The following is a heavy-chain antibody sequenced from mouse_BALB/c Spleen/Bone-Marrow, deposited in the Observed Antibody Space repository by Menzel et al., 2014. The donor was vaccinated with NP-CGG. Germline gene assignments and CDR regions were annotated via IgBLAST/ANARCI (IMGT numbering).Heavy chain of an antibody. Sequence: VQLMQSGAELVMPGASVKMSCKASGYTFTDYWMHWVKQRPGQGLEWIGAIDTSDSYTSYNQKFKGKATLTVDESSSTAYMQLSSLTSEDSAVYYCAREGYGYQYFDYWGQGTTLTVSS. CDR3: AREGYGYQYFDY. D-gene: IGHD2-2*01. CDR2: IDTSDSYT. CDR1: GYTFTDYW. J-gene: IGHJ2*01. V-gene: IGHV1-69*01.